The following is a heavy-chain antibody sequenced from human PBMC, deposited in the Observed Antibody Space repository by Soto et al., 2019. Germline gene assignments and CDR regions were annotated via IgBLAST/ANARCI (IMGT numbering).Heavy chain of an antibody. CDR1: GFTFNNYG. CDR3: AKQTGSGSYNNVGSGGYLDY. CDR2: ISFDGRNT. V-gene: IGHV3-30*18. J-gene: IGHJ4*02. D-gene: IGHD3-10*01. Sequence: GGSLRLSCAASGFTFNNYGMHWVRQAPGKGLEWVVVISFDGRNTYYADSVKGRFTISRDNSKNTLYLQMTSLRAEDTAVYYCAKQTGSGSYNNVGSGGYLDYWGQGTLATVSS.